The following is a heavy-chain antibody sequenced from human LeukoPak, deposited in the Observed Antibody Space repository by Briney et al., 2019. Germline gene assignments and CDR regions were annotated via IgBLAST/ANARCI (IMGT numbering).Heavy chain of an antibody. J-gene: IGHJ4*02. CDR2: ISASGGST. CDR1: GFTFNTYG. CDR3: AKYVIQQLRSSGYDYFDY. D-gene: IGHD5-12*01. Sequence: GSLRLSCAASGFTFNTYGMSWFRQAPGKGLEWVSGISASGGSTYYADSVKGRFTISRDNFKNTLYLQLNSLRAEDTAVYYCAKYVIQQLRSSGYDYFDYWGQGTLVTVSS. V-gene: IGHV3-23*01.